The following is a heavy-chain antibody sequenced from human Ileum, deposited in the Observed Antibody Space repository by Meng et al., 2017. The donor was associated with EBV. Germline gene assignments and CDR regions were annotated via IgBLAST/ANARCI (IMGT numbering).Heavy chain of an antibody. V-gene: IGHV1-2*06. CDR2: INPNSGGA. CDR1: AYTFAGYY. CDR3: AREGLVGDLRYFDL. D-gene: IGHD3-16*01. Sequence: QVQLVQSGAEVKKPXXXXKVXXTASAYTFAGYYMHWVRQAPGQGLEWMGRINPNSGGANYAQKFQGRVTMTRDTSISTAYMELSRLRSDDTAVYYCAREGLVGDLRYFDLWGRGTLVTVSS. J-gene: IGHJ2*01.